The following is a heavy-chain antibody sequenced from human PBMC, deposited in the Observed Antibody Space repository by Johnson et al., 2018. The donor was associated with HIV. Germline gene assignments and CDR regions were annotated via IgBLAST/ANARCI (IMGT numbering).Heavy chain of an antibody. Sequence: VQLVESGGGLIQPGGSLRLSCAASGFIVGANYMSWVRQAPGKGLEWVSVIYSGGSTYYADSVMGRFTISRDNSRNTLYLQMNSLRAEDTAVYYCARDRSDMIPTQGPEDAFDIWGQGTLVTVSS. CDR1: GFIVGANY. V-gene: IGHV3-53*01. CDR2: IYSGGST. D-gene: IGHD3-22*01. CDR3: ARDRSDMIPTQGPEDAFDI. J-gene: IGHJ3*02.